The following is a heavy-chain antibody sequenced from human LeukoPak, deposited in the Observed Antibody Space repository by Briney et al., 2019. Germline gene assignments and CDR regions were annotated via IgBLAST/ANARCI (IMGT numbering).Heavy chain of an antibody. D-gene: IGHD3-10*01. CDR1: GYTFTGCY. Sequence: ASVKVSCKASGYTFTGCYMHWVRQAPGQGLEWMGWINPNSGGTNYAQKFQGRVTMTRDTSISTAYMELSRLRSDDTAVYYCARDLYGSGSAPDYWGQGTLVTVSS. V-gene: IGHV1-2*02. CDR3: ARDLYGSGSAPDY. CDR2: INPNSGGT. J-gene: IGHJ4*02.